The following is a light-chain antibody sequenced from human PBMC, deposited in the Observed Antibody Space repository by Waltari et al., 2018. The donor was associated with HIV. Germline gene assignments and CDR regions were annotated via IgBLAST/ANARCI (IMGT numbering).Light chain of an antibody. CDR3: SAWDDSLSVVV. V-gene: IGLV1-47*01. CDR1: NSNVGRHS. CDR2: DND. Sequence: HSVLTQPPSASGTPGPGVTISCSGRNSNVGRHSVCWYRQLPGTAPNLLIYDNDKRPSGGSARFSGSKSGTSASLAISGLRSDDEADYYCSAWDDSLSVVVFGGGTKLTVL. J-gene: IGLJ3*02.